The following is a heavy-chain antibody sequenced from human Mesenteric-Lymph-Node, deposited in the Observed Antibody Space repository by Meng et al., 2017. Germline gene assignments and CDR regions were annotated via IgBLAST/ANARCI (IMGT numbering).Heavy chain of an antibody. Sequence: SETLSLTCTVSGGSISSGGYYWSWIRQHPGKGLEWIGYIYYSGSTYYNPSLKSLVTISVDTSKNQFSLKLSSVTAADTAVYYCARDSGDSSGYLHAFDIWGQGTMVTVSS. CDR1: GGSISSGGYY. CDR3: ARDSGDSSGYLHAFDI. D-gene: IGHD3-22*01. J-gene: IGHJ3*02. V-gene: IGHV4-31*01. CDR2: IYYSGST.